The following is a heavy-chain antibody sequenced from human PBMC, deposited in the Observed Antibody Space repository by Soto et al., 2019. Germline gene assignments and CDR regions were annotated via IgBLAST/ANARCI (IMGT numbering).Heavy chain of an antibody. D-gene: IGHD1-1*01. CDR3: AGGTGTPPEGNWFDP. CDR1: AGSISSGGYY. J-gene: IGHJ5*02. Sequence: QQQLQEPDPGLVKPSQTLSLTCTVSAGSISSGGYYCTWIRHHPGQALEGIGYIYYSGSTYYNPSLKSRVTISVDTSKNQFSLTLSSVTAADTAVYYCAGGTGTPPEGNWFDPWRQGTLVTVSS. V-gene: IGHV4-31*03. CDR2: IYYSGST.